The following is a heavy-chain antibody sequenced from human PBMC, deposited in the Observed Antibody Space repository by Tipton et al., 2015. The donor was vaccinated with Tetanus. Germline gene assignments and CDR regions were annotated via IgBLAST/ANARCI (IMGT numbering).Heavy chain of an antibody. V-gene: IGHV4-4*07. CDR2: IYAPGIT. Sequence: TLSLTCTVSGGSITSNYWTWIRQPAGKGLEWIGRIYAPGITNYNPSLKSRVTISVDASKNQFSLELTSVTAADTAVYYCARHAGAGATIWGTDYWGQGTLVTVSS. D-gene: IGHD3-9*01. CDR3: ARHAGAGATIWGTDY. CDR1: GGSITSNY. J-gene: IGHJ4*02.